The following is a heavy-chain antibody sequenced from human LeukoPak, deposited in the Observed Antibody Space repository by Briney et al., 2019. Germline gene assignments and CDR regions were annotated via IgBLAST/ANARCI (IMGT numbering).Heavy chain of an antibody. CDR3: ARVDYRNYFCY. CDR2: IYHSGST. D-gene: IGHD4-11*01. CDR1: GYSISSGYY. V-gene: IGHV4-38-2*01. Sequence: SETLSLTCAVSGYSISSGYYWSWIRQPPGKGLEWIGSIYHSGSTYYNPSLKSRVTISVDTSKNQFSLKLSSVTAADTAVYYCARVDYRNYFCYWGQGTLVTVSS. J-gene: IGHJ4*02.